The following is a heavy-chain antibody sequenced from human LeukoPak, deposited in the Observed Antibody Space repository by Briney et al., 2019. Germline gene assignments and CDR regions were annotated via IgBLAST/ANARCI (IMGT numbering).Heavy chain of an antibody. CDR1: GLTVSSNF. J-gene: IGHJ4*02. CDR3: ASWPGGWYGEDS. CDR2: MYGGGST. V-gene: IGHV3-53*01. Sequence: GGSLRLSCAATGLTVSSNFMSWVRQAPGKGLEWVSVMYGGGSTYYPDCAKGRFTISRDTPKNTLYLQMNSLRVEDTAVYSCASWPGGWYGEDSWGQGTLVTVSS. D-gene: IGHD6-19*01.